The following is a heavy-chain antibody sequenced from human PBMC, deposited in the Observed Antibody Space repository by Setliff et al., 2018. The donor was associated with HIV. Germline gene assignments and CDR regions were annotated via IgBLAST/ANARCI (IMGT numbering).Heavy chain of an antibody. CDR1: GDTFNSYA. Sequence: SVKVSCKASGDTFNSYAISWVRQAPGQGLEWMGGVIPIFGTANYAQKFQGRVTITADESTSTAYMELSSLRSEDTAAYYCAKGGYYDSTGYYYDYLYYLDEWGKGTTVTVSS. V-gene: IGHV1-69*13. D-gene: IGHD3-22*01. J-gene: IGHJ6*03. CDR2: VIPIFGTA. CDR3: AKGGYYDSTGYYYDYLYYLDE.